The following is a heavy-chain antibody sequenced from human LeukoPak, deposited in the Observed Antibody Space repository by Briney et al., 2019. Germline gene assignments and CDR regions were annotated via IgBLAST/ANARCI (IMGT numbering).Heavy chain of an antibody. CDR1: GFSFSSYS. J-gene: IGHJ6*02. CDR3: ARGRARVTGGDGMDV. D-gene: IGHD4-17*01. V-gene: IGHV3-21*01. CDR2: ISSSSSYI. Sequence: GGSLRLSCAASGFSFSSYSMNWVRQAPGKGLEWVSSISSSSSYIYYADSVKGRFTISRDNAKNSLYLQMNSLRAENTPVYYCARGRARVTGGDGMDVWGQGTTVTVSS.